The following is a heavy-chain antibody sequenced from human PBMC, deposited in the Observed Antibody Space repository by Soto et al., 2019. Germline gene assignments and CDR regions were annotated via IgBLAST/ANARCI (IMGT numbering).Heavy chain of an antibody. CDR2: INAGNGNT. J-gene: IGHJ4*02. D-gene: IGHD2-21*02. CDR3: ARSIVVVTALDY. Sequence: QVQLVQSGAEEKKPGASVKVSCKASGYTFTSYAMHWVRLPPGQRLEWMGWINAGNGNTKYSHKFQGRVTSTRDTSASTDYMELSSLRSEDTAVYYCARSIVVVTALDYWGQGTLVTVSS. V-gene: IGHV1-3*05. CDR1: GYTFTSYA.